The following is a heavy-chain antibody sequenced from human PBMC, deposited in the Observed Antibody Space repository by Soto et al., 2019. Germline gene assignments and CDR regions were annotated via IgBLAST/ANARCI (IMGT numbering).Heavy chain of an antibody. CDR1: GFTFTSYS. Sequence: GGSLRLSCAPFGFTFTSYSMNWVRQAPGKGLEWLSYINPKGDSIYYADSVKGRFTISRDNVQNSLYLQMNSLRAEDTAVYYCARVISSHTSDYSEFDYRAQRTAVTGSS. CDR2: INPKGDSI. J-gene: IGHJ4*02. D-gene: IGHD3-16*01. V-gene: IGHV3-48*01. CDR3: ARVISSHTSDYSEFDY.